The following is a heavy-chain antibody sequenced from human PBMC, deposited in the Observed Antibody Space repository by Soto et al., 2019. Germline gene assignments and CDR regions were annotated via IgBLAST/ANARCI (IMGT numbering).Heavy chain of an antibody. J-gene: IGHJ4*02. CDR1: GFSLSTSGVG. CDR3: ALGGDSGAFDY. CDR2: IYWDDDK. D-gene: IGHD2-15*01. V-gene: IGHV2-5*02. Sequence: QITLKESGPPLVKPTQTLTLTCTFSGFSLSTSGVGVGWIRQPPGKALEWLALIYWDDDKRYSPSLKSRLTITKDTSKNQVVLTMTNMDPVDTATYYCALGGDSGAFDYWGQGTLVTVSS.